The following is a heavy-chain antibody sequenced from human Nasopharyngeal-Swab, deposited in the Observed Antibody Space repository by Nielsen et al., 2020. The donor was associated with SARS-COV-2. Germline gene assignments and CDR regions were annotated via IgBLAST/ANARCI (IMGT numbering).Heavy chain of an antibody. CDR1: GFTFSSYA. V-gene: IGHV3-64*01. Sequence: GESLKISCAASGFTFSSYAMHWVRQAPGKGLEYVSAISSNGGSTYYANSVKGRSTISRDNSKNTLYLQMGSLRAEDMAVYYCARATYYYDSSGYDYWGQGTLVTVSS. J-gene: IGHJ4*02. CDR3: ARATYYYDSSGYDY. D-gene: IGHD3-22*01. CDR2: ISSNGGST.